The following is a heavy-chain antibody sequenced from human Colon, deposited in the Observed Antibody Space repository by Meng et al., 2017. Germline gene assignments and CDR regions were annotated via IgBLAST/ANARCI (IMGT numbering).Heavy chain of an antibody. CDR3: VGGGQQLAHD. V-gene: IGHV3-66*02. CDR1: GFTVSSNY. D-gene: IGHD6-13*01. CDR2: IDTDGGP. Sequence: GESLKISCAASGFTVSSNYMSWVRQAPGKGLEWVSVIDTDGGPHYIGSVRDRFTISRDDSKNTLSLQMNSLRPGDTAVYYCVGGGQQLAHDWGQGTLVTVSS. J-gene: IGHJ4*02.